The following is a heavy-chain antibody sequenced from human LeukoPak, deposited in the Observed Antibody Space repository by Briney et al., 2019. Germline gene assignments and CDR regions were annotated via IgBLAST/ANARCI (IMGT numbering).Heavy chain of an antibody. V-gene: IGHV3-23*01. CDR1: GFAFSTYD. J-gene: IGHJ6*03. D-gene: IGHD3-9*01. Sequence: GGSLRLSCAASGFAFSTYDMGWVRQAPGKGLEWASVISGSGGSAYYADSVKGRFTISRDNSKNTLYLQMNSLRAEDTAVYYCARASMTSFYYYYYYMDVWGKGTTVTVSS. CDR3: ARASMTSFYYYYYYMDV. CDR2: ISGSGGSA.